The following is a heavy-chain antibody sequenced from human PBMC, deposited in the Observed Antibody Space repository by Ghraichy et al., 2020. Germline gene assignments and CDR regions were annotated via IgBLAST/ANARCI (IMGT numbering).Heavy chain of an antibody. CDR1: GYTFTSYA. D-gene: IGHD3-10*01. V-gene: IGHV1-3*01. Sequence: ASVKVSCKASGYTFTSYAMHWVRQAPGQRLEWMGWINAGNGNTKYSQKFQGRVTITRDTSASTAYMELSSLRSEDTAVYYCARANLGSSMVRGVKNWFDPWGQGTLVTVSS. J-gene: IGHJ5*02. CDR3: ARANLGSSMVRGVKNWFDP. CDR2: INAGNGNT.